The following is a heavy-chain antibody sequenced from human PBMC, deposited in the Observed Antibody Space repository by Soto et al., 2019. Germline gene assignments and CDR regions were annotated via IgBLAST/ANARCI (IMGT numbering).Heavy chain of an antibody. CDR1: GFTFSNYG. CDR3: AKESPGSFYATVDS. V-gene: IGHV3-30*18. D-gene: IGHD3-16*02. J-gene: IGHJ4*02. CDR2: IASDGTTK. Sequence: QPGGSLRLSCAAFGFTFSNYGMHWVRQAPGKGLEWVAVIASDGTTKLYADSVKGRFTISRDISKDTLYLEMNSLRGEDTAVYYCAKESPGSFYATVDSWGQGALVTVSS.